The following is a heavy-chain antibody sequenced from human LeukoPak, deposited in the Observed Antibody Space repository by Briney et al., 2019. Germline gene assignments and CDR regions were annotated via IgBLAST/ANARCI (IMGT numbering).Heavy chain of an antibody. D-gene: IGHD3-10*01. CDR1: GFTFSSYS. V-gene: IGHV3-21*01. J-gene: IGHJ6*02. Sequence: GGSLRLSCAASGFTFSSYSMNWVRQAPGKGLEWVSSISSSSSYIYYADSVKGRFTISRDNAKNSLYLQMNSLRAEDTAVYYCARDPGSGSTNLLYYYYGMDVWGQGTTVTVSS. CDR3: ARDPGSGSTNLLYYYYGMDV. CDR2: ISSSSSYI.